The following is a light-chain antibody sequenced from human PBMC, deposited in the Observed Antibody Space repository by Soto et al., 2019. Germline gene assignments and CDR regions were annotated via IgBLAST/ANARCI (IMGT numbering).Light chain of an antibody. CDR2: GAS. Sequence: IVLTQSPGTLSLSPGERATLSCRASQSVSSSYLAWYQQKPDQAPRLLIYGASSRATGIPDRFSGSGSGTDFTLTINRLEPEDFAVYYCQQYGSSITFGQGTRLEIK. CDR3: QQYGSSIT. J-gene: IGKJ5*01. CDR1: QSVSSSY. V-gene: IGKV3-20*01.